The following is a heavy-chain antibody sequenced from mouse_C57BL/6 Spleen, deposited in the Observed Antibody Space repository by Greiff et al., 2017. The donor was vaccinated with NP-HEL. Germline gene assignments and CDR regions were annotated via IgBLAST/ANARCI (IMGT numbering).Heavy chain of an antibody. CDR2: IDPDTGGT. CDR1: GYTFTDYE. V-gene: IGHV1-15*01. Sequence: VQLQQSGAELVRPGASVTLSCKASGYTFTDYEMHWVKQTPVHGLEWIGAIDPDTGGTAYNQKFKGKAILTAANSSSAASMALRTLTSEDPASFDCTRSNYSNSSEYWVRVSTRTVAT. J-gene: IGHJ2*01. D-gene: IGHD2-5*01. CDR3: TRSNYSNSSEY.